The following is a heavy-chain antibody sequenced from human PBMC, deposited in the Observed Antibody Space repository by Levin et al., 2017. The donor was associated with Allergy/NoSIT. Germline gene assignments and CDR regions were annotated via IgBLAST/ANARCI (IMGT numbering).Heavy chain of an antibody. D-gene: IGHD6-19*01. CDR3: ASPLGDSSGWSEYFQH. CDR1: GGSISSSNW. V-gene: IGHV4-4*02. J-gene: IGHJ1*01. CDR2: IYHSGST. Sequence: GSLRLSCAVSGGSISSSNWWSWVRQPPGKGLEWIGEIYHSGSTNYNPSLKSRVTISVDKSKNQFSLKLSSVTAADTAVYYCASPLGDSSGWSEYFQHWGQGTLVTVSS.